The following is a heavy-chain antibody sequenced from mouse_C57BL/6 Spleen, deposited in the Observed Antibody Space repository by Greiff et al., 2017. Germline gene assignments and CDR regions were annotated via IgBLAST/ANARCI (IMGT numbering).Heavy chain of an antibody. Sequence: QVQLQQSGAELVRPGASVKLSCKASGYTFTSYGIPWVKQRTGQGLEWIGWIYPRGGYTYYNDKFKGKATLTADKSSSTAYMELRSMTSDDSAVYFCARYDYGYYGYAMDYWGQGTSVTVSS. D-gene: IGHD2-1*01. J-gene: IGHJ4*01. CDR2: IYPRGGYT. V-gene: IGHV1-81*01. CDR1: GYTFTSYG. CDR3: ARYDYGYYGYAMDY.